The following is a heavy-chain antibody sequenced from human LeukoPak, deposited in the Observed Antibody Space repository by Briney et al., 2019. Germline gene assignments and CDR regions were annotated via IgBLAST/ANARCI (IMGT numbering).Heavy chain of an antibody. CDR2: ISSNGGST. D-gene: IGHD3-22*01. J-gene: IGHJ4*02. CDR3: ARVYSYDSSGYFDY. V-gene: IGHV3-64*01. Sequence: GGSLRLSCAASGFTFSSYAMHWVRQAPGKGLEYVSAISSNGGSTYYANSVKGRFTISRDNSKNTLYLQMGSLRAEDMAVYYCARVYSYDSSGYFDYWGQGTLVSVSS. CDR1: GFTFSSYA.